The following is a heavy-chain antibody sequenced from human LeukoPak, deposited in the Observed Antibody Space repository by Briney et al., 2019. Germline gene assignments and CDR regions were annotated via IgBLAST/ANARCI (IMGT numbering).Heavy chain of an antibody. J-gene: IGHJ6*03. Sequence: GGSLRLSCAASGFTFRSHTIHWVRQAPGKGLEWVSSISAVGSYIYYADSVKGRFTISRDNVEKSAYLELSGLTGQDTAIYYCARGGIAGRGVYYYYMDVWGKGTTVTVSS. CDR3: ARGGIAGRGVYYYYMDV. D-gene: IGHD6-6*01. V-gene: IGHV3-21*01. CDR1: GFTFRSHT. CDR2: ISAVGSYI.